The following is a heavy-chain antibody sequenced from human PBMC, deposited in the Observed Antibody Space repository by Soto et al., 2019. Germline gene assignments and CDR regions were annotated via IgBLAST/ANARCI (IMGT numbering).Heavy chain of an antibody. CDR2: IYYSGST. CDR1: GGSISSSSYY. Sequence: KTSETLSLTCTVSGGSISSSSYYWGWIRQPPGKGLEWIGSIYYSGSTYYNPSLKSRVTISVDTSKNQFSLKLSSVTAADTAVYYGARQNYDYYMDVWGKGTTVTVSS. CDR3: ARQNYDYYMDV. V-gene: IGHV4-39*01. J-gene: IGHJ6*03.